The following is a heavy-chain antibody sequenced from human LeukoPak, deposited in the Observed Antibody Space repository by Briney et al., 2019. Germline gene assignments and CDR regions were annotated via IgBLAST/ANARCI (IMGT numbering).Heavy chain of an antibody. J-gene: IGHJ5*02. CDR2: IYPSGST. D-gene: IGHD3-3*01. CDR1: GYSISSGYY. Sequence: SETLSLTCTVSGYSISSGYYWGWIRQPPGKGLEWIGSIYPSGSTYYNPSLKSRVTISVDTSKNQFSLKLSSVTAADTAVYYCARKRPTIFGVVTWFDPWGQGTLVTVSS. CDR3: ARKRPTIFGVVTWFDP. V-gene: IGHV4-38-2*02.